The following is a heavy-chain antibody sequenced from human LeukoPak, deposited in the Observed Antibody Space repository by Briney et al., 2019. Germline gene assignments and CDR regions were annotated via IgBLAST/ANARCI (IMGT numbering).Heavy chain of an antibody. CDR2: INHSGST. Sequence: SETLSLTCAVYGGSFSGYYWGWIRQPPGKGLEWIGEINHSGSTNYNPSLKSRVTISVDTSKNQFSLKLSSVTAADTAVYYCARGLLKTYYYDSSGSNWGQGTLVTVSS. V-gene: IGHV4-34*01. D-gene: IGHD3-22*01. J-gene: IGHJ4*02. CDR3: ARGLLKTYYYDSSGSN. CDR1: GGSFSGYY.